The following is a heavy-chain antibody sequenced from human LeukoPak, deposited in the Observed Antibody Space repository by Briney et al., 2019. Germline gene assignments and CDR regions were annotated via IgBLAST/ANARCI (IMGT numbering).Heavy chain of an antibody. CDR1: GGSISSGGYY. Sequence: SETLSLTCTVSGGSISSGGYYWSWIRQHPGEGLEWIGYIYYSGSTYYNPSLKSRVTISVDTSKNQFSLKLSSVTAADTAVYYCAGAGITMVRGVTHNWFDPWGQGTLVTVSS. CDR2: IYYSGST. J-gene: IGHJ5*02. CDR3: AGAGITMVRGVTHNWFDP. D-gene: IGHD3-10*01. V-gene: IGHV4-31*03.